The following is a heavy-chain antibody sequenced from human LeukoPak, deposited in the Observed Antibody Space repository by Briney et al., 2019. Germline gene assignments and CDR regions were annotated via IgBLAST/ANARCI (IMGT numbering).Heavy chain of an antibody. CDR1: GGSISTSNYY. CDR3: TRLKDYFDY. CDR2: INHSGST. J-gene: IGHJ4*02. Sequence: SETLSLTCTVSGGSISTSNYYWSWIRQPPGKGLEWIGEINHSGSTNYNPSLKSRVTISVDTSKNQFSLKLSSVTAADTAVYYCTRLKDYFDYWGQGTLVTVSS. V-gene: IGHV4-39*01.